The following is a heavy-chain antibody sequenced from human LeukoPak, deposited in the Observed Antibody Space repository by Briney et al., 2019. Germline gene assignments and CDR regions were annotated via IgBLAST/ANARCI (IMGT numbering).Heavy chain of an antibody. CDR1: GGSISSSNCY. CDR2: IFYSGST. J-gene: IGHJ6*03. D-gene: IGHD6-19*01. CDR3: ARGPRRLYSSGWFYYYMDV. Sequence: SETLSLTCTVSGGSISSSNCYWGWIRQPPGKGLEWIGNIFYSGSTYYNPSLKSRVTISVDTSKNQFSLKLSSVTAADTAVYYCARGPRRLYSSGWFYYYMDVWGKGTTVTVSS. V-gene: IGHV4-39*07.